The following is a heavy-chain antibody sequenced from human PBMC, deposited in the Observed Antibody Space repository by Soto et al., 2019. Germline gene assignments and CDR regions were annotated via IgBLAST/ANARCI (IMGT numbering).Heavy chain of an antibody. D-gene: IGHD3-3*01. V-gene: IGHV4-59*01. Sequence: KPSETLSLTCTVSGGSISSYYWSWRRQPPGKGLEWIGYIYYSGSTNYNPSLKSRVTISVDTSKNQFSLKLSSVTAADTAVYYCARSPSYYDFWSGNYNWFDPWGQGTLVTVSS. CDR1: GGSISSYY. CDR3: ARSPSYYDFWSGNYNWFDP. CDR2: IYYSGST. J-gene: IGHJ5*02.